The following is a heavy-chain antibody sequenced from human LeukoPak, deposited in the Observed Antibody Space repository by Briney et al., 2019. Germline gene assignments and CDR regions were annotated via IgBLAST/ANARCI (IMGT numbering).Heavy chain of an antibody. CDR3: ARAPSDFYSGSFDY. J-gene: IGHJ4*02. Sequence: ASVKVSCKASGYTFTGYYMHWERQAPGQGLEWMGWINPNSGGTNYAQKFQGRVTMTRDTSISTAYMELSRLRSDDTAVYYCARAPSDFYSGSFDYWGQGTLVTVSS. D-gene: IGHD1-26*01. V-gene: IGHV1-2*02. CDR2: INPNSGGT. CDR1: GYTFTGYY.